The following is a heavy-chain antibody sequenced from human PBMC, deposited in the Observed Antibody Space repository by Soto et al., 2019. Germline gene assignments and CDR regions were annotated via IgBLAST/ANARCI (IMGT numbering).Heavy chain of an antibody. CDR1: GGTFSSYA. V-gene: IGHV1-69*13. D-gene: IGHD5-12*01. CDR3: ARDPRGGYNGDYFDY. J-gene: IGHJ4*02. Sequence: SVKVSCKASGGTFSSYAISWVRQAPGQGLEWMGGIIPIFGTANYAQKFQGRVTITADESTSTAYMELSSLRSEDTAVYYCARDPRGGYNGDYFDYWGQGTLVTVSS. CDR2: IIPIFGTA.